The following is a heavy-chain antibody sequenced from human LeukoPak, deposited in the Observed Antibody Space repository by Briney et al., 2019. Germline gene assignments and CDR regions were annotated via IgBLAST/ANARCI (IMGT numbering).Heavy chain of an antibody. CDR2: IQFDGSYK. J-gene: IGHJ4*02. Sequence: GGSLRLSCAASGFTFGSSAMHWVRQAPGKGLECVAFIQFDGSYKHCSDSVKGRFTISRDNSKNTLYLEMNSLRPEDTAVYYCATHCSGTACHRDYWGQGTLVTVSS. V-gene: IGHV3-30*02. D-gene: IGHD2-2*01. CDR3: ATHCSGTACHRDY. CDR1: GFTFGSSA.